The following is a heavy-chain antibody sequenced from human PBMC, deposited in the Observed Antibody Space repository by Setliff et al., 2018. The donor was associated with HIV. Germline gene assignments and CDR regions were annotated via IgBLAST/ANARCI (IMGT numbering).Heavy chain of an antibody. D-gene: IGHD2-15*01. CDR2: IYYTGIP. CDR1: GTSINSHY. Sequence: SETLSLTCPVSGTSINSHYWSWIRQTPGKGLQWIGLIYYTGIPTYNPSLEGRITMSVDRSKNQFSLRLTSVTAADTAMYYCARVSRLHPFDPWGQGTQVTVSS. V-gene: IGHV4-59*11. J-gene: IGHJ5*02. CDR3: ARVSRLHPFDP.